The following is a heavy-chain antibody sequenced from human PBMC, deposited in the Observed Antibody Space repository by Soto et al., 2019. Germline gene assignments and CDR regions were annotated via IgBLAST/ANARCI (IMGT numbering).Heavy chain of an antibody. Sequence: QVQLVQSGAEVKKPGSSLKVSCKASGGTISSYAISCVRHAPGQGLEWMGGIIPIFGTANYAQKFQGRVTITADESKSTDYMELRSLRSEDTDVYYCARSPSYSATYSDYWGQGPLVTVSS. D-gene: IGHD2-15*01. CDR1: GGTISSYA. J-gene: IGHJ4*02. CDR2: IIPIFGTA. V-gene: IGHV1-69*01. CDR3: ARSPSYSATYSDY.